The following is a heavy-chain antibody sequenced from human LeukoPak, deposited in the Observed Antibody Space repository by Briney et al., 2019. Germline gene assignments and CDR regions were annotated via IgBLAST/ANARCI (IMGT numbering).Heavy chain of an antibody. Sequence: ASETLSLTCSVSDDSITMYYWTWIRQPAGKGLEWIGRIYTSGSTNYNPSLKSRVTISVDTSKNQFSLKLSSVTAADTAVYYCARGRIAAAGTNWFDPGAREPWSPSPQ. D-gene: IGHD6-13*01. J-gene: IGHJ5*02. CDR2: IYTSGST. CDR3: ARGRIAAAGTNWFDP. V-gene: IGHV4-4*07. CDR1: DDSITMYY.